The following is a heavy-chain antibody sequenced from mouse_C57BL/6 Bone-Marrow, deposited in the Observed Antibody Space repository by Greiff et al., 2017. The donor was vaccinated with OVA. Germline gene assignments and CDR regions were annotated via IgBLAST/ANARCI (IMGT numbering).Heavy chain of an antibody. CDR3: TLIYYYGRLHMDY. V-gene: IGHV6-6*01. Sequence: EVQLVESGGGLVQPGGSMKLSCAASGFTFSDAWMDWVRQSPEKGLEWVAEIRNKANNHATYYAESVKGRFTISRDDSKSSVYLQMNSLRAEDTGIYYCTLIYYYGRLHMDYWGQGTSVTVSS. J-gene: IGHJ4*01. CDR2: IRNKANNHAT. CDR1: GFTFSDAW. D-gene: IGHD1-1*01.